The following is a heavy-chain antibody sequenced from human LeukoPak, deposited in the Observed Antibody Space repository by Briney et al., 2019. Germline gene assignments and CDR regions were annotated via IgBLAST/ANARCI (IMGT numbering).Heavy chain of an antibody. V-gene: IGHV3-7*01. CDR3: ARDGHDWNAFDY. CDR1: GFSFSTSW. CDR2: IRADGGEI. D-gene: IGHD1-1*01. Sequence: GGSLRLSCEASGFSFSTSWMTWVRQAPGKGLEWVANIRADGGEIYYVGSVKGRFAISRDNAKNSLYLQMDSLRVEDTAVYYCARDGHDWNAFDYWGQGTLDTVSS. J-gene: IGHJ4*02.